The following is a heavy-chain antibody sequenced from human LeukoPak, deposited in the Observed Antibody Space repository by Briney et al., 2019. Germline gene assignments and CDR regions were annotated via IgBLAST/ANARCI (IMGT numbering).Heavy chain of an antibody. V-gene: IGHV4-34*01. CDR1: GGAFSGYY. CDR2: INHSGST. J-gene: IGHJ4*02. D-gene: IGHD3-10*01. CDR3: ARSRYYGSGSSY. Sequence: SETLSLTCAVYGGAFSGYYWSWIRQPPGKGLEWIGEINHSGSTNYNPSLKSRVTISVDTSKNQFSLKLSSVTAADTAVYYCARSRYYGSGSSYWGQGTLVTVSS.